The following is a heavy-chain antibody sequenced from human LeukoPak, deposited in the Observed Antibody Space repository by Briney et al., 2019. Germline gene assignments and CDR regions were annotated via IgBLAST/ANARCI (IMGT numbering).Heavy chain of an antibody. Sequence: ASVKVSCKASGYTFTSYYMHWVRQAPGQGPEWMGIINPSGGSTSYAQKFQGRVTMTRDTSTSTVYMELSSLRSEDTAVYYCARGGRVLSLYSYGYILHPAFDYWGQGTLVTVSS. CDR3: ARGGRVLSLYSYGYILHPAFDY. J-gene: IGHJ4*02. D-gene: IGHD5-18*01. CDR2: INPSGGST. CDR1: GYTFTSYY. V-gene: IGHV1-46*01.